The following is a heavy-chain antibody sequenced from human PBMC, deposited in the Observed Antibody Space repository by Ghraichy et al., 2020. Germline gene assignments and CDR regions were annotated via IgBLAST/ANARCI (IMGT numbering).Heavy chain of an antibody. CDR2: ISSSSSYT. D-gene: IGHD1-26*01. V-gene: IGHV3-11*03. CDR3: ARYSGTYHPFDY. Sequence: GGSLRLSCAASGFTFSDYFMSWIRQAPGKGLEWVSYISSSSSYTNYADSMRGRFTISRDNAKNSLYLQMNSLRAEDTAVYYCARYSGTYHPFDYWGQGTLVTVSS. CDR1: GFTFSDYF. J-gene: IGHJ4*02.